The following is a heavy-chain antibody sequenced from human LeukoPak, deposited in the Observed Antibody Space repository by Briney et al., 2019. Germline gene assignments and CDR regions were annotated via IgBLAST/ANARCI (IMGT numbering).Heavy chain of an antibody. V-gene: IGHV3-53*01. CDR2: IYSGGST. J-gene: IGHJ4*02. CDR1: GFTVSSNY. Sequence: GGSLRLSCAASGFTVSSNYMSWVRQAPGKGLEWVSVIYSGGSTYYADSVKGRFTISRDNSKNTLYLQMNSLRAEVTAVYYCARGRYSSGWYGVDYWGQGTLVTVSS. D-gene: IGHD6-19*01. CDR3: ARGRYSSGWYGVDY.